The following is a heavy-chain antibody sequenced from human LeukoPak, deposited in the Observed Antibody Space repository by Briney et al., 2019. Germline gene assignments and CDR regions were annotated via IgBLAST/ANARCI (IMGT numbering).Heavy chain of an antibody. CDR2: MNPNSGNT. J-gene: IGHJ6*03. Sequence: ASVKVSCKASGYTFTSYDINWVRQATGQGLEWMGWMNPNSGNTGYAQKFQGRVTMTRNTSISTAYMELSSLRSDDTAVYYCARGCTMVRGVILYYYYYYMDVWGKGTTVTVSS. CDR3: ARGCTMVRGVILYYYYYYMDV. V-gene: IGHV1-8*01. D-gene: IGHD3-10*01. CDR1: GYTFTSYD.